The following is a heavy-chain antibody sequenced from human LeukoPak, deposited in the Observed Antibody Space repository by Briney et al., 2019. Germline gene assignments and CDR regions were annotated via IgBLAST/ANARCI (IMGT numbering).Heavy chain of an antibody. CDR2: IRSKANNYAT. CDR3: TKSSGSYSFDY. Sequence: HPGGSLRLSCAASGFTFSGSAMHWVRQASGKGLEWVGRIRSKANNYATVYAASVKGRFTISRDDSKNTAYLQMNSLKTEDTAVYYCTKSSGSYSFDYWGQGTLVTVSS. V-gene: IGHV3-73*01. CDR1: GFTFSGSA. D-gene: IGHD1-26*01. J-gene: IGHJ4*02.